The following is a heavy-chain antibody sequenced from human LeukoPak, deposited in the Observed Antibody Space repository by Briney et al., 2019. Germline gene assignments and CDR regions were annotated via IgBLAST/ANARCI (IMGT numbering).Heavy chain of an antibody. CDR3: TRSSLRYCSSTSCYVFDY. Sequence: QSGGSLRLSCTASGFTFGDYAMSWVRQAPGKGLGWGGFIRSKAYGGTTEYAASVKGTLTISRDDSKSIAYLQMNSLKTEYTAVYYCTRSSLRYCSSTSCYVFDYWGQGTLVTVSS. CDR1: GFTFGDYA. V-gene: IGHV3-49*04. D-gene: IGHD2-2*01. CDR2: IRSKAYGGTT. J-gene: IGHJ4*02.